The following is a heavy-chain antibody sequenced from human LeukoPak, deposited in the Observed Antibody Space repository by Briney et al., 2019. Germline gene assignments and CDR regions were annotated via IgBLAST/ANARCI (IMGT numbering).Heavy chain of an antibody. CDR1: GGSISSGDFY. Sequence: SQTLSLTCTVSGGSISSGDFYWSWIRQPPGKGLEWIAYMYYSGSTYYNPSLKSRVTMSADTSKNQLSLKLSSVTAADTAVYYCARPYYYDSRIDPWGQGILVTVSS. J-gene: IGHJ5*02. D-gene: IGHD3-22*01. CDR3: ARPYYYDSRIDP. CDR2: MYYSGST. V-gene: IGHV4-30-4*01.